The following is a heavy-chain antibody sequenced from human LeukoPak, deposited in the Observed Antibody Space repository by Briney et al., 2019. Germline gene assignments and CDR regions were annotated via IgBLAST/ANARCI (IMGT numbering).Heavy chain of an antibody. Sequence: PGGSLRLSCAASGLTFSIYSMNWVRQAPGKGLEWVSSISSSSSYIYYADSVKGRFTISRDNAKNSLYLQMNSLRAEDTAVYYCARDADYGDYIFDYWGQGTLVTVSS. CDR1: GLTFSIYS. CDR2: ISSSSSYI. CDR3: ARDADYGDYIFDY. J-gene: IGHJ4*02. V-gene: IGHV3-21*01. D-gene: IGHD4-17*01.